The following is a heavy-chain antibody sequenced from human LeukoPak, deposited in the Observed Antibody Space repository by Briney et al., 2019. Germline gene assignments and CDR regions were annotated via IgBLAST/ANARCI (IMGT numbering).Heavy chain of an antibody. CDR2: IYPGDSDT. V-gene: IGHV5-51*01. CDR3: ARSLEWFLLGAFDI. J-gene: IGHJ3*02. D-gene: IGHD3-3*01. Sequence: GESLKISCKCSGYSFTSYWIGWVRQMPGKGLEWMGIIYPGDSDTRYSPSFQGQVTISADKSISTAYLQWSSLKASDTAMYYCARSLEWFLLGAFDIWGQGQWSPSLQ. CDR1: GYSFTSYW.